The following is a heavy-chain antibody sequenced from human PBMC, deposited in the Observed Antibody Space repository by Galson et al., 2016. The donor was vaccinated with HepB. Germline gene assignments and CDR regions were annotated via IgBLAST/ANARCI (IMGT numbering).Heavy chain of an antibody. J-gene: IGHJ5*02. V-gene: IGHV3-11*06. Sequence: SLRLSCAGSGFTFSDYYMSWFRQAPGKGLEWVSYISSSSSYTNYAPSVKGRFTISRDNSKNSLYLQMNSLRAEDTAVYYCARFRRRIVADPTWGQGTLVTVSS. CDR3: ARFRRRIVADPT. D-gene: IGHD5-12*01. CDR2: ISSSSSYT. CDR1: GFTFSDYY.